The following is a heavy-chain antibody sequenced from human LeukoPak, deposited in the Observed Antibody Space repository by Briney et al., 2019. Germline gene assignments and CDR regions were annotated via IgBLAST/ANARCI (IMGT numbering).Heavy chain of an antibody. D-gene: IGHD4-23*01. Sequence: ASVKVSCKASGGTFSSYAISWVRQAPGQGLEWMGGIIPIFGTANYAQKFQGRVTITADESTSTACMELSSLRSEDTAVYYCARDQRGYGGNSDLDYWGQGTLVTVSS. CDR2: IIPIFGTA. J-gene: IGHJ4*02. CDR1: GGTFSSYA. CDR3: ARDQRGYGGNSDLDY. V-gene: IGHV1-69*13.